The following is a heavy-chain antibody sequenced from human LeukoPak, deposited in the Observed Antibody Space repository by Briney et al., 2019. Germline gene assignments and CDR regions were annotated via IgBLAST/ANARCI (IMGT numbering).Heavy chain of an antibody. Sequence: KPSETLSLTCAVSGASISSSYWSWIRQPPGKGLEWIGYINYSGNTKYNPSLESRVTISVDTSKNQFSLKLSSVTAADTAVYYCARRYSGYESYYYYYYMDVWGKGTTVTVSS. CDR1: GASISSSY. V-gene: IGHV4-59*12. J-gene: IGHJ6*03. CDR2: INYSGNT. CDR3: ARRYSGYESYYYYYYMDV. D-gene: IGHD5-12*01.